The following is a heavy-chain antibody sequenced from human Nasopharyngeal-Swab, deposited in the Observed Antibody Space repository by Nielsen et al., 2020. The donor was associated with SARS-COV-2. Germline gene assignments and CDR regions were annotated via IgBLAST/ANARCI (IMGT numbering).Heavy chain of an antibody. V-gene: IGHV1-18*01. J-gene: IGHJ6*02. CDR1: GYTFTSFA. D-gene: IGHD3-3*01. CDR2: ISGYNGDT. Sequence: ASVKVSCKASGYTFTSFAISWVRQAPGQGLEWMGWISGYNGDTNYAQNLQGRVTMTTDKSTTTAYMELRSLRSDDTAVYFCARFSIFGADTTEKYNYGMDVWGQGTTVTVSS. CDR3: ARFSIFGADTTEKYNYGMDV.